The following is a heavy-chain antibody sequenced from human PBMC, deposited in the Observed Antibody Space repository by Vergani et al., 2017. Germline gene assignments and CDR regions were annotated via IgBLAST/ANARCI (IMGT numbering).Heavy chain of an antibody. CDR1: GFTFSSYG. CDR2: ISYDGSNK. CDR3: AKDRGYCSGGSCPRQDYYYYGMDV. J-gene: IGHJ6*02. Sequence: QVQLVESGGGVVQPGRSLRLSCAASGFTFSSYGMHWVRQAPGKGLEWVAVISYDGSNKYYADSVKGRFTISRDNSKNTLYLQMNSLRAEDTAVYYCAKDRGYCSGGSCPRQDYYYYGMDVWGQGTTVTVSS. V-gene: IGHV3-30*18. D-gene: IGHD2-15*01.